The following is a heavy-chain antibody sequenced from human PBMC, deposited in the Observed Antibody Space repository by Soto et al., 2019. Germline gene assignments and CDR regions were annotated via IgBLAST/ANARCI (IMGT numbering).Heavy chain of an antibody. CDR2: IIPIFGTA. CDR1: GGTFSSYA. J-gene: IGHJ3*02. CDR3: ARVLKGYYDSSGYAFDI. Sequence: QVQLVQSGAEVKKPGSSVKVSCKASGGTFSSYAISWVRQAPGQGLEWMGVIIPIFGTANYAQKFQGRVTITADESTSTAYMELSSLRSEDTAVYYCARVLKGYYDSSGYAFDIWGQGTMVTVSS. D-gene: IGHD3-22*01. V-gene: IGHV1-69*01.